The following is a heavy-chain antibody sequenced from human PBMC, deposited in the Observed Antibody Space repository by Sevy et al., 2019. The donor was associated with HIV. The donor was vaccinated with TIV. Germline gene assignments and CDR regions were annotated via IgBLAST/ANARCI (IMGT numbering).Heavy chain of an antibody. D-gene: IGHD3-3*01. CDR1: GFTFSTYG. J-gene: IGHJ6*03. Sequence: GGSLRLSCVASGFTFSTYGMNWVRQAPGKGLEWVSSISSSSSYIYYEDSVKGRFTISRDNAKNSLYLQMNSLRAEDTAVYYCARDLRNYDFWSGSTYMDVWGQGTTVTVSS. V-gene: IGHV3-21*01. CDR3: ARDLRNYDFWSGSTYMDV. CDR2: ISSSSSYI.